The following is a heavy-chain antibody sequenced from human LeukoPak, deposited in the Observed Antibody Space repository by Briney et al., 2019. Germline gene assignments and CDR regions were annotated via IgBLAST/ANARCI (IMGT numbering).Heavy chain of an antibody. V-gene: IGHV3-7*01. CDR1: GFTFSGYW. Sequence: GGSLRLSCAASGFTFSGYWMSWVRQAPGKGLEWVANIKQDGSEKYYVDSVKGRFTISRDNAKNSLYLQMNSLRAEDTAVYYCAKDHFRGKGGQGTLVTVSS. D-gene: IGHD1-26*01. CDR2: IKQDGSEK. CDR3: AKDHFRGK. J-gene: IGHJ4*02.